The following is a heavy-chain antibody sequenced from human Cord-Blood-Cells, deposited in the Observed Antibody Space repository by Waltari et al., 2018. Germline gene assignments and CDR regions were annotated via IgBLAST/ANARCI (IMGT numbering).Heavy chain of an antibody. D-gene: IGHD6-6*01. V-gene: IGHV3-33*01. CDR2: KWYDGSNK. CDR1: GFTFSSYG. J-gene: IGHJ4*02. Sequence: QVQLVESGGGVVQPGRSLRLSCAASGFTFSSYGLHWVRQAPGKGLEWVAVKWYDGSNKYYADSVKGRFTISRDNSKNTLYLQMNSLRAEDTAVYYCARDGREYSSSYFDYWGQGTLVTVSS. CDR3: ARDGREYSSSYFDY.